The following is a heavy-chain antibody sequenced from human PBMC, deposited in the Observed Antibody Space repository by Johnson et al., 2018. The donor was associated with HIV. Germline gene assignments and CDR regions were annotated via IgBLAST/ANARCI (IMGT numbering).Heavy chain of an antibody. CDR2: IKRETAGGTR. D-gene: IGHD1-26*01. CDR3: TRGVNSEGGSI. J-gene: IGHJ3*02. CDR1: GFTFSQAW. Sequence: MQLVESGGGLVKPGESLRLSCVGSGFTFSQAWMSWVRQAPGKGLEWVGRIKRETAGGTRDYAAPVKGRFSISRDDSKNTLYLQMNSLKTDDTAVYYCTRGVNSEGGSIWGQGTMVTVSS. V-gene: IGHV3-15*01.